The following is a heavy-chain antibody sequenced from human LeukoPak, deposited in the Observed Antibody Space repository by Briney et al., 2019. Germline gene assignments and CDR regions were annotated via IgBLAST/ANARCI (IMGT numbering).Heavy chain of an antibody. Sequence: TSETLSLTCAVSGGSISSGGYSWSWIRQPPGKGLEWIGYIYHSGSTYYNPSLKSRVTISVDRSKNQFSLKLSSVTAADTAVYYCARGRGSMVLGQNWFDPWGQGTLVTVSS. CDR3: ARGRGSMVLGQNWFDP. J-gene: IGHJ5*02. CDR1: GGSISSGGYS. D-gene: IGHD3-10*01. CDR2: IYHSGST. V-gene: IGHV4-30-2*01.